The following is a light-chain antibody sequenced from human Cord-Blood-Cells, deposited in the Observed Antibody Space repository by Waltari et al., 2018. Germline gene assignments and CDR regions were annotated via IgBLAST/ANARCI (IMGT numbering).Light chain of an antibody. Sequence: DIVMTQSPLSLPVTPGEPASIPCSSSQSLLHSNGYNYLDWYLQKPGQSPQLLIYLGSNRASGVPDRFSGSGSGTDFTLKISRVEAEDVGVYYCMQALQTPTFGQGTKLEIK. CDR1: QSLLHSNGYNY. CDR3: MQALQTPT. J-gene: IGKJ2*01. CDR2: LGS. V-gene: IGKV2-28*01.